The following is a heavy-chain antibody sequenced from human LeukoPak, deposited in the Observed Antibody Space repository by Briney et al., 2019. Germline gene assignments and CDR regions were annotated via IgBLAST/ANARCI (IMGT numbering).Heavy chain of an antibody. Sequence: PGGSLRLSCAASGFTFSGSAMHWVRQASGKGLEWVGRIRSKANSYATAYAASVKGRFTISRDDSKNTAYLQMNSLKTEDTAVYYCTGRDKGTTILYDAFDIWGQGTMVTVSS. J-gene: IGHJ3*02. CDR1: GFTFSGSA. V-gene: IGHV3-73*01. CDR3: TGRDKGTTILYDAFDI. CDR2: IRSKANSYAT. D-gene: IGHD1-7*01.